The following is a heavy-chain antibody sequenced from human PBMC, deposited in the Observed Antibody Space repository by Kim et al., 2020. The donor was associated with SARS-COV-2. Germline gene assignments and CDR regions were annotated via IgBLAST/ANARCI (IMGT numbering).Heavy chain of an antibody. CDR2: MNGDGSVK. J-gene: IGHJ3*02. V-gene: IGHV3-7*01. Sequence: GGSLRLSCAASGFTLGPTWMTWVRQAPGKGLEWVANMNGDGSVKHYADSVKGRFTISRDNAKNSLYLQMNSLRVEDTAVYYCARDVTQDFGSGIYYDAYDMWGQGTVVTVSS. D-gene: IGHD3-10*01. CDR1: GFTLGPTW. CDR3: ARDVTQDFGSGIYYDAYDM.